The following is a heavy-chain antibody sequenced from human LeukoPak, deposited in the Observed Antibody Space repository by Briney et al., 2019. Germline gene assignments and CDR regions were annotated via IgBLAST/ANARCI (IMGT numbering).Heavy chain of an antibody. Sequence: GGSLRLSCRASEFNFSDYYMTWIRQTPGKGLEWLASISSSGSPKYYADSLEGRFTISRDNSKNSLFLQLNSLRPEDTATYYCARVLAKAPVTFYTDYWGRGTLVTVSS. CDR1: EFNFSDYY. V-gene: IGHV3-11*01. J-gene: IGHJ4*02. CDR2: ISSSGSPK. D-gene: IGHD2/OR15-2a*01. CDR3: ARVLAKAPVTFYTDY.